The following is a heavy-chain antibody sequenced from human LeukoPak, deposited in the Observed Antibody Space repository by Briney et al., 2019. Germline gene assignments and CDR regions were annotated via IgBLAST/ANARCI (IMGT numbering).Heavy chain of an antibody. CDR3: AKDGSWSCTD. CDR1: GFTFSSSA. Sequence: GSLRLPCGASGFTFSSSAMHWVRQGPGKGLEWVAYIAHHGNNKYYADSVKGRFTISRDNSKGSLYLQMNSLRADDTAVYYCAKDGSWSCTDWGQGTLVRVSS. V-gene: IGHV3-30*02. D-gene: IGHD2-8*02. J-gene: IGHJ4*02. CDR2: IAHHGNNK.